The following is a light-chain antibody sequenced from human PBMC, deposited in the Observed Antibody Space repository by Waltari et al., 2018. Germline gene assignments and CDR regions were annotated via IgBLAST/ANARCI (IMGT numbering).Light chain of an antibody. CDR3: QQYYSTPPT. CDR2: WAS. J-gene: IGKJ1*01. CDR1: QSVLYSSNNKNY. V-gene: IGKV4-1*01. Sequence: DIVMTQSPDSLAVSLGEKATINCKSSQSVLYSSNNKNYLACSQQKPGQPRKLLIYWASTRESGVPDRLSGSGSGTDFTLTISSLQAEDVAVYYCQQYYSTPPTFGQGTKVEIK.